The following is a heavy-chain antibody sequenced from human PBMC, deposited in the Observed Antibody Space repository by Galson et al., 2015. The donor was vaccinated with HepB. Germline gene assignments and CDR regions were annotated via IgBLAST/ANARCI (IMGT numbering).Heavy chain of an antibody. D-gene: IGHD1-26*01. Sequence: SVKVSCKASGYTFTNYAMNWVRQAPGQRLEWMGWINTNTGNPTYAQGFTGRFVFSLDTSVSTSYLQISSLKDEDTAVYYCGRDGSGSYRYGMDVWGQGTTVTVSS. CDR3: GRDGSGSYRYGMDV. J-gene: IGHJ6*02. CDR2: INTNTGNP. CDR1: GYTFTNYA. V-gene: IGHV7-4-1*02.